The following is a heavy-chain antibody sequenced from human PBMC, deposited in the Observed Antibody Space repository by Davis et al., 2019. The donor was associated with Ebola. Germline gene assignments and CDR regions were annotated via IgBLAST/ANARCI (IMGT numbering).Heavy chain of an antibody. Sequence: ASVKVSCKASGYTFTSYGISWVRQAPGQGLEWMGWISAYNGNTNYAQKLQGRVTMTTDTSTSTAYMEPRSLRSDDTAVYYCARDQGSIWDIVVVPAAMTRAFDIWGQGTMVTVSS. V-gene: IGHV1-18*01. CDR3: ARDQGSIWDIVVVPAAMTRAFDI. D-gene: IGHD2-2*01. CDR2: ISAYNGNT. J-gene: IGHJ3*02. CDR1: GYTFTSYG.